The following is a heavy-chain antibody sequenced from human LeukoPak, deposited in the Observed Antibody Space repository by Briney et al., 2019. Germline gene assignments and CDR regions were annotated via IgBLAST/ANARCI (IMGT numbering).Heavy chain of an antibody. J-gene: IGHJ6*02. D-gene: IGHD1-26*01. CDR2: VDYSGSA. CDR1: GVSINSYY. Sequence: SETLSLTCAVSGVSINSYYWSWIRQPPGKGLEYIGSVDYSGSASYTPSLKSRVTISPDMSKNQISLKLLSVIAADTAVYYCARDRVDGNYGMAVWGQGTTVTVPS. V-gene: IGHV4-59*01. CDR3: ARDRVDGNYGMAV.